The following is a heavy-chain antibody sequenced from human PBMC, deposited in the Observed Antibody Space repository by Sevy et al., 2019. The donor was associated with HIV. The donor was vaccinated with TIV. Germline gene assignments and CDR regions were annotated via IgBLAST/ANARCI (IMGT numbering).Heavy chain of an antibody. Sequence: GVSLRLSCAASGFTFSSYSMNWVRQAPGKGLEWVSSISSNSNYIYYGDSVKGRFTISRDNAKNSLHLQMNSLRAEDTAVYYCGRSAQQLRGFDYWGQGTLVTVSS. J-gene: IGHJ4*02. CDR2: ISSNSNYI. D-gene: IGHD6-13*01. CDR1: GFTFSSYS. CDR3: GRSAQQLRGFDY. V-gene: IGHV3-21*01.